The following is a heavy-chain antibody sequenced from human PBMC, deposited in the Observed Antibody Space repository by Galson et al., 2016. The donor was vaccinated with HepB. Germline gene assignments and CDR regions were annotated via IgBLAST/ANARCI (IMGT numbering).Heavy chain of an antibody. CDR1: GESFNDYY. CDR3: ARVSAGVRGWFDP. Sequence: ETLSLTCAVYGESFNDYYWTWIRQSPGKGLEWIGEINHSGNSDNNPSLKSRVTISVDTSKNQVSLRLSSVTAADTAVYYCARVSAGVRGWFDPWGQGTLVTVSS. V-gene: IGHV4-34*01. CDR2: INHSGNS. J-gene: IGHJ5*02. D-gene: IGHD3-10*01.